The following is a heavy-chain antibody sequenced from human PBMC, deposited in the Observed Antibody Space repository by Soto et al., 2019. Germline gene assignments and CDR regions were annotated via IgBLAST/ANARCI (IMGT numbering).Heavy chain of an antibody. CDR2: ISPWKGNT. D-gene: IGHD3-10*01. Sequence: XSVKVSCKASGYSFMPYGVNWVRQAPGQGLEWMGWISPWKGNTNYAQSFQGRVTMTTDTSTSTAYMELRSLTSDDTAVYYCARDLDPSGSYYTDYWGPGALVTVSS. V-gene: IGHV1-18*04. CDR3: ARDLDPSGSYYTDY. CDR1: GYSFMPYG. J-gene: IGHJ4*02.